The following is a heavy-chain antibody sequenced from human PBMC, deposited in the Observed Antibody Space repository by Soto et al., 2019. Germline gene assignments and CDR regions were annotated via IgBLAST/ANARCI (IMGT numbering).Heavy chain of an antibody. CDR1: GGSFSGYY. J-gene: IGHJ4*02. Sequence: SETLSLTCAVYGGSFSGYYWSWIRQPPGKGLEWIGEINHSGSTNYNPSLKSRVTISVDTSKNQFSLKLSSVTAADTAVYYCARRPLDGGYFDYWGQGTLVTVSS. D-gene: IGHD1-1*01. CDR3: ARRPLDGGYFDY. CDR2: INHSGST. V-gene: IGHV4-34*01.